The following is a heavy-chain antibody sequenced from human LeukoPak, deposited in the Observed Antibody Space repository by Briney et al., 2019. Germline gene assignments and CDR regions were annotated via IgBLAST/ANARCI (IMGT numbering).Heavy chain of an antibody. D-gene: IGHD3-3*01. Sequence: GGSLRLSCAASGFTVSSHYMSWVRQAPGKGLEWVSVIYSGGSTYYADCVKGRFTISRDNSKNTLYLQMNSLRAEDTAVYYCARANYDFWSAQGDWFDPWGQGTLVTVSS. CDR3: ARANYDFWSAQGDWFDP. CDR2: IYSGGST. J-gene: IGHJ5*02. V-gene: IGHV3-53*01. CDR1: GFTVSSHY.